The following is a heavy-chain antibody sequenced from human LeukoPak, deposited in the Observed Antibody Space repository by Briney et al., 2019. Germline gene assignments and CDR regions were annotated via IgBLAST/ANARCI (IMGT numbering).Heavy chain of an antibody. CDR3: ARGRGDFWSGYYTSLGY. J-gene: IGHJ4*02. CDR2: INSDGSST. Sequence: GGSLRLSCAASGFTFSSYWMHWVRHAPGKGLVWVSRINSDGSSTSYADSVKGRFTISRDNAKNTLYLQMNSLRAEDTAVYYCARGRGDFWSGYYTSLGYWGQGTLVTVSS. D-gene: IGHD3-3*01. V-gene: IGHV3-74*01. CDR1: GFTFSSYW.